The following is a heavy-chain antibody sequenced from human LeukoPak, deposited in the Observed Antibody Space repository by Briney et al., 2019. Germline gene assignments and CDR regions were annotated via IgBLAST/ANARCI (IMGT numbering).Heavy chain of an antibody. V-gene: IGHV3-23*01. Sequence: GGSLRLSCAASGFTFSSYAMSWVRQAPGKGLDWVSAISGSGGSTYYADSVKGRFTISGDNSKNTLYLQMNSLRAEDTAVYYCAKDLVRGVAPTANDYWGQGTLVTVSS. CDR3: AKDLVRGVAPTANDY. J-gene: IGHJ4*02. CDR2: ISGSGGST. D-gene: IGHD3-10*01. CDR1: GFTFSSYA.